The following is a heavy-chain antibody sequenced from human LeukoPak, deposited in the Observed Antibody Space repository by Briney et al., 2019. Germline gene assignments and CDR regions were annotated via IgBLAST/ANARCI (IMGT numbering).Heavy chain of an antibody. J-gene: IGHJ4*02. CDR1: GDSIKSNPHY. V-gene: IGHV4-39*01. CDR3: TRRRAYESPDF. CDR2: VFHSGST. D-gene: IGHD5-12*01. Sequence: PSESLSLTCTVSGDSIKSNPHYWGWVRQPPGKGLEWIGGVFHSGSTSYNPSLKGRLTMSVDTSKNQFSLQLTSVTAADTALYFCTRRRAYESPDFWGPGALVTVSP.